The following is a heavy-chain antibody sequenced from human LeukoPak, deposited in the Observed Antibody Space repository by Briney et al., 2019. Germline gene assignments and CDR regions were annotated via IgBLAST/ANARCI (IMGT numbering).Heavy chain of an antibody. CDR3: AKDGGLWVSAHWGDS. D-gene: IGHD7-27*01. CDR1: GFTFSNYA. J-gene: IGHJ4*02. Sequence: GGSLRLSCAASGFTFSNYALNWVRQAPGKGLEWVSGISNSGGTTYYADSVKGRFTVSRDNSKNTLFLQMNSLRAEDTAVYYCAKDGGLWVSAHWGDSWGRGTLVTVSS. CDR2: ISNSGGTT. V-gene: IGHV3-23*01.